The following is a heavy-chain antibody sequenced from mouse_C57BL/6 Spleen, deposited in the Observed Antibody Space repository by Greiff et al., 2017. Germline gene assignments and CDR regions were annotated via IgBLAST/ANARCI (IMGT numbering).Heavy chain of an antibody. Sequence: EVMLVESGGGLVKPGGSLKLSCAASGFTFSDYGMHWVRQAPEKGLEWVAYISSGSSTIYYADKVKGRFTISRDNAKNTLFLQMTSLRSEDTAMYYCARQDSLYAMDYWGQGTSVTVSS. J-gene: IGHJ4*01. V-gene: IGHV5-17*01. CDR1: GFTFSDYG. CDR2: ISSGSSTI. CDR3: ARQDSLYAMDY. D-gene: IGHD6-2*01.